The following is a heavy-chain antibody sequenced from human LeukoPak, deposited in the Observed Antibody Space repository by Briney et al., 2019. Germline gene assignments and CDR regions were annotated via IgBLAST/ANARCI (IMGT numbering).Heavy chain of an antibody. D-gene: IGHD1-26*01. CDR1: GGSISSYY. V-gene: IGHV4-59*13. Sequence: PSETLSLTCTVSGGSISSYYWSWIRQPPGKGLDWIGDIYYTGTTSYNPSLKSRVTLSVDTSKNQFSLKLSSVTAADTAVYYCARSGRGLATWFDPWGQGILVTVSS. CDR2: IYYTGTT. CDR3: ARSGRGLATWFDP. J-gene: IGHJ5*02.